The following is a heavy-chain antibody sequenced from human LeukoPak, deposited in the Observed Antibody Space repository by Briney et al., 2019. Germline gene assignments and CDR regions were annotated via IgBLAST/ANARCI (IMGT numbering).Heavy chain of an antibody. CDR2: VYYSGST. D-gene: IGHD6-19*01. CDR1: GESFSGYF. CDR3: ARDQWLVQGDYFDY. V-gene: IGHV4-59*13. J-gene: IGHJ4*02. Sequence: SETLSLTCAVYGESFSGYFWNWIRQPPGKGLEWIGYVYYSGSTNYNPSFKSRVTITVDTSNNQFSLHLRFVIAADTAVYYCARDQWLVQGDYFDYWGQGTLVTVSS.